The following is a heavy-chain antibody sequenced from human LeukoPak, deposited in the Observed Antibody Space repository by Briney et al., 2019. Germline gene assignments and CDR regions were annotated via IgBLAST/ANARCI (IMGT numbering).Heavy chain of an antibody. Sequence: SVKVSFKASGGTFSSYAISWVRQAPGQGLEWMGRIIPIFGIANYAQKSQGRVTITADKSTSTAYMELSSLRSEDTAVYYCARGYCSGGSCPYYYYYGMDVWGQGTTVTVSS. D-gene: IGHD2-15*01. CDR3: ARGYCSGGSCPYYYYYGMDV. V-gene: IGHV1-69*04. CDR2: IIPIFGIA. J-gene: IGHJ6*02. CDR1: GGTFSSYA.